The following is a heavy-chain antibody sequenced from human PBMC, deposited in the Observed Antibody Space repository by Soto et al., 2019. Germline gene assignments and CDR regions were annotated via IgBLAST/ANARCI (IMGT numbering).Heavy chain of an antibody. CDR1: GGSISSGGYS. Sequence: QLQLQESGSGLVKPSQTLSLTCAVSGGSISSGGYSWSWIRQPPGKGLEWIGYIYPSGSTYYNPSLKRRVTISVDRAKNQFSLKLSSVTAADTAVYYWASLRSGWGIDYWGQGTLVTVSS. V-gene: IGHV4-30-2*01. D-gene: IGHD6-19*01. CDR2: IYPSGST. CDR3: ASLRSGWGIDY. J-gene: IGHJ4*02.